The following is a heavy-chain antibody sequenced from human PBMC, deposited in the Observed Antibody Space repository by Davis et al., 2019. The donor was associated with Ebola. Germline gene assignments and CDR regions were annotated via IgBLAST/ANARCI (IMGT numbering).Heavy chain of an antibody. D-gene: IGHD2-2*01. CDR2: MNPNSGNT. J-gene: IGHJ6*02. CDR3: ARLRFVVVPAARMQYYYGMDV. CDR1: GYTFTSYA. Sequence: ASVKVSCKASGYTFTSYAMHWVRQATGQGLEWMGWMNPNSGNTGYAQKFQGRVTMTRNTSISTAYMELSSLRSEDTAVYYCARLRFVVVPAARMQYYYGMDVWGQGTTVTVSS. V-gene: IGHV1-8*02.